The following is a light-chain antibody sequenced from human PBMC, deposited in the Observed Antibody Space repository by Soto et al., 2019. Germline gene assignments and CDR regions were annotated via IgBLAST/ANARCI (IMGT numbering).Light chain of an antibody. J-gene: IGKJ4*01. V-gene: IGKV3-15*01. CDR1: RSVATN. CDR2: GAS. Sequence: EMVMTQSPATLSVSPGERATLSCRASRSVATNLAWYQQTPGQAPRLLIYGASTRATALPPRFSASGSGTEFTLTISSLQSEDFAVYYCQQYISWPLTFGGGTKVDIK. CDR3: QQYISWPLT.